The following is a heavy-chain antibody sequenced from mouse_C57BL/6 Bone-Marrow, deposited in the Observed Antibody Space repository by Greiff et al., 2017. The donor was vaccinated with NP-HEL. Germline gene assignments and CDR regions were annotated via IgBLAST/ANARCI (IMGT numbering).Heavy chain of an antibody. CDR3: ARSLYY. J-gene: IGHJ2*01. CDR1: GYSFTGYY. D-gene: IGHD6-2*01. Sequence: EVQLQQSGPELVKPGASVKISCKASGYSFTGYYMNWVKQSPEKSLEWIGEINPSTGGTTYNQKFKAKATLTVDESSSTAYMQLKSLTSEDSAVYYCARSLYYWGQGTTLTVSS. CDR2: INPSTGGT. V-gene: IGHV1-42*01.